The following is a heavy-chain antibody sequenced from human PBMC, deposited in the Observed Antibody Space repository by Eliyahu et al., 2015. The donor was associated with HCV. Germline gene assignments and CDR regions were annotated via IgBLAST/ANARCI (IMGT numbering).Heavy chain of an antibody. CDR3: ARLILGSWADGFDF. CDR2: ISPGDSVA. J-gene: IGHJ3*01. V-gene: IGHV5-51*01. D-gene: IGHD3-16*01. Sequence: EVQLVQSGAEVKKPGESLKISCKVSGYSFTRNWIGWVRQMPGKGLDWMGIISPGDSVARYSPSFQGQVTISVDNSISTAYLQWSSLRASDTAMYYCARLILGSWADGFDFWGQGTMVTVSS. CDR1: GYSFTRNW.